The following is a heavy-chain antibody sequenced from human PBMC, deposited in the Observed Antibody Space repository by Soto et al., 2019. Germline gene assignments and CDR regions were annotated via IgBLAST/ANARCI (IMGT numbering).Heavy chain of an antibody. CDR3: ARFGNVLPREDFDL. CDR1: GGTFSSYA. V-gene: IGHV1-8*02. CDR2: MNPNSGNT. Sequence: QVQLVQSGAEVKKPGSSVKVSCKASGGTFSSYAINWVRQATGQGLEWMGWMNPNSGNTGYAQKFQGRVTMTRNTSISTAYMELSSLRSEDTAVYYCARFGNVLPREDFDLWGRGTLVTVSS. D-gene: IGHD2-8*02. J-gene: IGHJ2*01.